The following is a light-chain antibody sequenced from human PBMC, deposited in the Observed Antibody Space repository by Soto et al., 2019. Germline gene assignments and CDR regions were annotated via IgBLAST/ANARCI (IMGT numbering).Light chain of an antibody. Sequence: DIVMTPSPATLSVSPGERATLSCRASQSVSSNLAWYQQKPGQAPRLLIYGASTRATGIPARFSGSGSGTEVTLTISSLQSEDFAVYYCQQYNNWPRTFGQGTKV. V-gene: IGKV3-15*01. CDR3: QQYNNWPRT. CDR2: GAS. CDR1: QSVSSN. J-gene: IGKJ1*01.